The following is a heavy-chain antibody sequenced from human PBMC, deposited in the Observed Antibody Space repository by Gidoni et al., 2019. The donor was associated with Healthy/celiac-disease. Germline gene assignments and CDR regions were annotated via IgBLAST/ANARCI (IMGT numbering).Heavy chain of an antibody. CDR2: INHSGST. V-gene: IGHV4-34*01. J-gene: IGHJ4*02. Sequence: QVQLQQWGAGLLKPSETLSLTCAVYGGSFSGYYWSWIRQPPGKGLEWIGEINHSGSTNYNPSLKSRVTISVDTSKNQFSLKLSSVTAADTAVYYCARGGGSGSYYFRGSKREFDYWGQGTLVTVSS. CDR1: GGSFSGYY. D-gene: IGHD3-10*01. CDR3: ARGGGSGSYYFRGSKREFDY.